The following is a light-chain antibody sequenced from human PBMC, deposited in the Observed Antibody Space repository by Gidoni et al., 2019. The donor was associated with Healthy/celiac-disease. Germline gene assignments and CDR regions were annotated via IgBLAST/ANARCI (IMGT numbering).Light chain of an antibody. Sequence: EIVLTQPQGTLYWSPGERATLPCRASQSVGSSYIAWYQQKPGPAPRLLIYGASSRATGIPDRFSGSGSGTDFTLTISRLEPEDFAVYYCQQYGSSPPETFXQXTKLEIK. CDR2: GAS. J-gene: IGKJ2*01. V-gene: IGKV3-20*01. CDR1: QSVGSSY. CDR3: QQYGSSPPET.